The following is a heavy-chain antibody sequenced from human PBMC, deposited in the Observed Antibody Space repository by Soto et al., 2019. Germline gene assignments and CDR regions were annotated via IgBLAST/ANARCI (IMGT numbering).Heavy chain of an antibody. D-gene: IGHD1-26*01. CDR3: AKTGAVDGATGRWDGKNTYYLDY. CDR1: GFTFSDYD. Sequence: EVQLLESGGGLVQPGGSLRLSCAASGFTFSDYDMNWVRQAPGKGLEWVVGIGGRSYSTYYADSVKGRFTISRDNSRNTLYVQMSRLRAEYTAVYYCAKTGAVDGATGRWDGKNTYYLDYWCQGTLVIVSS. V-gene: IGHV3-23*01. J-gene: IGHJ4*02. CDR2: IGGRSYST.